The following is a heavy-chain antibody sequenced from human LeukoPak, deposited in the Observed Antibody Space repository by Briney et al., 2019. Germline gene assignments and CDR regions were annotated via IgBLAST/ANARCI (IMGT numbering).Heavy chain of an antibody. V-gene: IGHV4-39*01. Sequence: SETLSLTCTVSGGSISSSSYYWGWIRQPPGKGLEWIGSIYYSGSTYYNPSLKSRVTISVDTSKNQFSLKLSSVTAADTAVYYCARAALGYCSSTSCPYFDYWGQGTLVTVSS. CDR1: GGSISSSSYY. J-gene: IGHJ4*02. D-gene: IGHD2-2*01. CDR2: IYYSGST. CDR3: ARAALGYCSSTSCPYFDY.